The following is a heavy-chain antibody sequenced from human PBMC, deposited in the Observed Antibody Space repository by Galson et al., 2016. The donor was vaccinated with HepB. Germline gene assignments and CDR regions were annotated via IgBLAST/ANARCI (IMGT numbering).Heavy chain of an antibody. Sequence: SLRLSCAASGFTFSSYAMHWVRQAPGKGLEWVAVISYDGSNKYYADSVKGRFTISRDNSKNTLYLQMNGLRAEDTAVYYCAREGDDYGDYVSGDYYGMDVWGQG. CDR2: ISYDGSNK. D-gene: IGHD4-17*01. J-gene: IGHJ6*02. CDR1: GFTFSSYA. CDR3: AREGDDYGDYVSGDYYGMDV. V-gene: IGHV3-30-3*01.